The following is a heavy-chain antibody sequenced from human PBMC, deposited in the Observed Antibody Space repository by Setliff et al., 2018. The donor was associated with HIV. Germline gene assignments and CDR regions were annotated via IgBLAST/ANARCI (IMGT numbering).Heavy chain of an antibody. D-gene: IGHD3-16*01. Sequence: SETLSLTCTVSGGSMNSDSYSWTWLRQPAGKGPELIGHIYVGGSVIYNPSLASRVTISMVPSKNQFSLDLSSVTAADTAKYYCARVRGGTSRGFLDYWGQGTLVTVSS. CDR3: ARVRGGTSRGFLDY. V-gene: IGHV4-61*09. J-gene: IGHJ4*02. CDR1: GGSMNSDSYS. CDR2: IYVGGSV.